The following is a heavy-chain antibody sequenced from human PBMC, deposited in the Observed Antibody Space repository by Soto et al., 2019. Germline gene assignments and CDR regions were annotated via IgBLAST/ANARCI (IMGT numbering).Heavy chain of an antibody. CDR2: ISYDGSNK. J-gene: IGHJ2*01. D-gene: IGHD4-4*01. CDR3: ARPLWSDDYNWGYFDL. V-gene: IGHV3-30-3*01. Sequence: QVQLVESGGGVVQPGRSLRLSCAASGFTFSSYAMHWVRQAPGKGLEWVAVISYDGSNKYYTDSVKCRFTISRDNSKKTLYLQMNSLRAEDTAVYYCARPLWSDDYNWGYFDLWGRGTLVTVSS. CDR1: GFTFSSYA.